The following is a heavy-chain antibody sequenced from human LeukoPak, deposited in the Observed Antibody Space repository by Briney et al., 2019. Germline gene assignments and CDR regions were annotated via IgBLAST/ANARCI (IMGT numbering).Heavy chain of an antibody. CDR1: GGSISSYY. CDR3: ARQAIAAAGRPYYYYYYMDV. V-gene: IGHV4-4*09. J-gene: IGHJ6*03. D-gene: IGHD6-13*01. Sequence: SETLSLTCTVSGGSISSYYWSWIRQPPGKGLEWIGYIYTSGSTNYNPSLKSRVTISVDTSKNQFSLKLSSVTAADTAVYYCARQAIAAAGRPYYYYYYMDVWGKGTTVTVSS. CDR2: IYTSGST.